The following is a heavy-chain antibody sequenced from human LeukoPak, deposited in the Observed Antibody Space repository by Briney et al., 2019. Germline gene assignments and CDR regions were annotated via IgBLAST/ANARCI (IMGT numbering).Heavy chain of an antibody. CDR2: FYQSGT. J-gene: IGHJ6*03. CDR1: GYSISGGYH. D-gene: IGHD4-17*01. V-gene: IGHV4-38-2*02. Sequence: PSETLSLTCSISGYSISGGYHWAWIRQSPGEGLEWIGSFYQSGTYYNPSLKSRATISAETSKTQFSLKLTSVTAADTAGYYCARDPHPGYGDYYYYFYMDVWGTGTTVTVSS. CDR3: ARDPHPGYGDYYYYFYMDV.